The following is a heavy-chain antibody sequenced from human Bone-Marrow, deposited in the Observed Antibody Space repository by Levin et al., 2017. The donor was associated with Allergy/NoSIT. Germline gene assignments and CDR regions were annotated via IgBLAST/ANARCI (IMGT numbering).Heavy chain of an antibody. CDR3: ARGLHRGDPRFGRYYYYGMDV. V-gene: IGHV4-34*01. Sequence: PSETLSLTCAVYGGSFSGYYWSWIRQPPGKGLEWIGEINHSGSTNYNPSLKSRVTISVDTSKNQFSLKLSSVTAADTAVYYCARGLHRGDPRFGRYYYYGMDVWGQGTTVTVSS. CDR1: GGSFSGYY. CDR2: INHSGST. J-gene: IGHJ6*02. D-gene: IGHD3-16*01.